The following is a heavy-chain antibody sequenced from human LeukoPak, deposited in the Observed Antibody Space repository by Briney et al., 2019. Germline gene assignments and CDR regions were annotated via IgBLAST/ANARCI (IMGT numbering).Heavy chain of an antibody. CDR3: ARSSPSYDFWSGQRTIDAFDI. Sequence: ASVKVSCKASGYTFTSYGISWVRQAPGQGLEWMGWISAYNGNTNYAQKLQGRVTMTTDTSTSTAYMELRSLRSDDTAVYYCARSSPSYDFWSGQRTIDAFDIWGQGTMVTVSS. CDR1: GYTFTSYG. D-gene: IGHD3-3*01. J-gene: IGHJ3*02. V-gene: IGHV1-18*01. CDR2: ISAYNGNT.